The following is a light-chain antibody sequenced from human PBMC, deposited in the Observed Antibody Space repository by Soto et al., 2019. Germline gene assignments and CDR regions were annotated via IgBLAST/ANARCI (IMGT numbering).Light chain of an antibody. CDR2: DVS. J-gene: IGLJ3*02. CDR1: SSDVGAYNY. CDR3: CSYAGSYTLL. Sequence: QPVLTQPRSVSGSPGQSVTISCTGTSSDVGAYNYVSWFQQHPGKAPKLMMSDVSKRPSGVPDRFSGSKSGTTASLTISGLQAEDEADYYCCSYAGSYTLLFGGGTQLTVL. V-gene: IGLV2-11*01.